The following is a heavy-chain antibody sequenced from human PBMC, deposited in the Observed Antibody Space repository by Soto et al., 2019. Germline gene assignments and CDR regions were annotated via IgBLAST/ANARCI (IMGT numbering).Heavy chain of an antibody. V-gene: IGHV3-15*01. D-gene: IGHD3-22*01. Sequence: PGGSLRLSCAASGFTFGNAWMSWVRQAPGKGLEWVGRIKSKTDGGTTDYAAPVKGRFTISRDNAKNSLYLQMNSLRAEDTAVYYCARFYYDSSGYLPSPYYYYYGMDVWGQGTTVTVSS. CDR1: GFTFGNAW. CDR2: IKSKTDGGTT. J-gene: IGHJ6*02. CDR3: ARFYYDSSGYLPSPYYYYYGMDV.